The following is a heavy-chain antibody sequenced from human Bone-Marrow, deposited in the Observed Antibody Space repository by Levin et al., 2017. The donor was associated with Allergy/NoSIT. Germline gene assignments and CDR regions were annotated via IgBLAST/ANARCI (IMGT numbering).Heavy chain of an antibody. CDR1: GYSISSGYY. CDR2: IYHSGST. V-gene: IGHV4-38-2*02. D-gene: IGHD2-15*01. Sequence: SETLSLTCAVSGYSISSGYYWGWIRQPPGKGLEWIGSIYHSGSTYYNPSLKSRVTMSVDTSKNQFSLKLSSVTAADTAVYYCARDPEGAYCSGGSCYGAITNWGQGTLVTVSS. J-gene: IGHJ4*02. CDR3: ARDPEGAYCSGGSCYGAITN.